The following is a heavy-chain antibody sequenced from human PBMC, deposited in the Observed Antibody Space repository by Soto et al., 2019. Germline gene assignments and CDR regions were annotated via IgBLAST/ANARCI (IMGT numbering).Heavy chain of an antibody. V-gene: IGHV1-18*01. Sequence: VQLVQSGPEVKKPGASVKVSCRASGYTFTNYPISWVRQAPGQGLEWMGWITTYSGNTHYAQKVQGRIVMTTDRSTSTAYMELRSLRSDDTAVYYCAREDASGNATGGTLGNWFDPWGQGTLVTVSS. CDR1: GYTFTNYP. CDR2: ITTYSGNT. D-gene: IGHD3-10*01. J-gene: IGHJ5*02. CDR3: AREDASGNATGGTLGNWFDP.